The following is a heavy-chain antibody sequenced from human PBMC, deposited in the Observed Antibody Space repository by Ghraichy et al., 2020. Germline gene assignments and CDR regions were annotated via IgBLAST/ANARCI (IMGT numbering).Heavy chain of an antibody. Sequence: ASVKVSCKASGYTFTSYGISWVRQAPGQGLEWMGWISAYNGNTNYAQKLQGRVTMTTDTSTSTAYMELRSLRSDDTAVYYCARDPLGEYLSAFDIWGQGTMVTVSS. V-gene: IGHV1-18*01. CDR3: ARDPLGEYLSAFDI. CDR2: ISAYNGNT. D-gene: IGHD3-16*01. CDR1: GYTFTSYG. J-gene: IGHJ3*02.